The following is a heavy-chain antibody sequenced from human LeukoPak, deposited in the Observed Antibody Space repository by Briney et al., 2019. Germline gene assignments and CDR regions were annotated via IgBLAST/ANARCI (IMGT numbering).Heavy chain of an antibody. D-gene: IGHD6-13*01. J-gene: IGHJ1*01. CDR2: INTNTGNP. CDR1: GYTFTSYA. CDR3: AREGDPVYSSSWYNGPFQH. V-gene: IGHV7-4-1*02. Sequence: ASVKVSCKASGYTFTSYAMNWVRQAPGQGLEWMGWINTNTGNPTYAQGFTGRFVFSLDTSVSTAYLQISSLKAEDTAVCYCAREGDPVYSSSWYNGPFQHWGQGTLVTVSS.